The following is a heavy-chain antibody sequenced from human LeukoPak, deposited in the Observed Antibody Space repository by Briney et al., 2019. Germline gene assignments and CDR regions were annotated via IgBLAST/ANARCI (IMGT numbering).Heavy chain of an antibody. V-gene: IGHV4-34*01. J-gene: IGHJ2*01. CDR2: INHSGST. CDR3: ARDRGRNWYFDL. Sequence: SETLSLTCAVYGGSFSGYYWSWIRQPPGKGLEWIGGINHSGSTNYNPSLKSRVTISVDTSKNQFSLKLSSVTAADTAVYYCARDRGRNWYFDLWGRGTLVTVSS. CDR1: GGSFSGYY.